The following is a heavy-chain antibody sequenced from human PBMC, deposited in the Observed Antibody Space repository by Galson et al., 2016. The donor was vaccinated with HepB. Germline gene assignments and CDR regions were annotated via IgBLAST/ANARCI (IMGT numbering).Heavy chain of an antibody. CDR3: AKWSDAAATY. V-gene: IGHV3-72*01. J-gene: IGHJ4*02. CDR1: GFTFSDHY. D-gene: IGHD6-13*01. Sequence: SLRLSCAASGFTFSDHYMDWVRQAPGKGLEWVGRSRNKANSYTTEYAASVKGRFTISRDDSESTLYLQMSSLTAEDTAVYYCAKWSDAAATYWGQGALVTVSS. CDR2: SRNKANSYTT.